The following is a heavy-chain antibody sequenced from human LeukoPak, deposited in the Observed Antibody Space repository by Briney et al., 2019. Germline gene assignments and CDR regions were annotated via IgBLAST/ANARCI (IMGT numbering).Heavy chain of an antibody. CDR2: ISSSSSSYI. J-gene: IGHJ4*02. CDR1: GFIFSSYW. Sequence: PGGSLRLSCAASGFIFSSYWMHWVRQAPGKGLEWVSSISSSSSSYIYYADSVKGRFTISRDNAKNSLYLQMNSLRAEDTAVYYCARAGLDSSGLFDYWGQGTLVTVSS. V-gene: IGHV3-21*01. CDR3: ARAGLDSSGLFDY. D-gene: IGHD3-22*01.